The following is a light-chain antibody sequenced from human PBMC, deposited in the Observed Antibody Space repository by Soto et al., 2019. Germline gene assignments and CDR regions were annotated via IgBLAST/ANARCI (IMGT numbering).Light chain of an antibody. V-gene: IGLV4-69*01. J-gene: IGLJ2*01. CDR3: QTLGTGTVL. CDR2: LTSDGSH. CDR1: SGHSSYA. Sequence: QPVLTQSPSASASLGASVKLTCTLSSGHSSYAIAWHQQEPDKGPRYLMNLTSDGSHNKAEGIPDSFPGSSSGAERYLTITSRQAEEVADYYFQTLGTGTVLFGGGTKLTV.